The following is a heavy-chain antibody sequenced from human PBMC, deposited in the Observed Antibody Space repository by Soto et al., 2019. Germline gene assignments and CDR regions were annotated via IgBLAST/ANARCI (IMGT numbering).Heavy chain of an antibody. Sequence: EVQLVESGGGLVQPGGSLRLSCATSGFTFSNSWMSWVRQAPGRGLEGVANIKQDGSEKYYVDSVKGRFTISRDNARNSLYLQMNSLRAEDTAVYYCAREFDYWGQGTLVTVFS. CDR3: AREFDY. CDR1: GFTFSNSW. V-gene: IGHV3-7*04. J-gene: IGHJ4*02. CDR2: IKQDGSEK.